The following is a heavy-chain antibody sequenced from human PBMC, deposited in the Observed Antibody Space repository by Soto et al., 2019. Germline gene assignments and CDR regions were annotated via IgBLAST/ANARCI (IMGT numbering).Heavy chain of an antibody. CDR1: GGSISSGGYY. Sequence: QVPLQESGPGLVKPSQTLSLTCTVSGGSISSGGYYWSWIRQHPGKGLEWIGYIYYSGSTYYNPSLKSRVTISVDTSKNQFSLKLSSVTAADTAVYYCARDPKLRLGAYGMDVWGQGTTVTVSS. CDR3: ARDPKLRLGAYGMDV. J-gene: IGHJ6*02. V-gene: IGHV4-31*03. D-gene: IGHD3-16*01. CDR2: IYYSGST.